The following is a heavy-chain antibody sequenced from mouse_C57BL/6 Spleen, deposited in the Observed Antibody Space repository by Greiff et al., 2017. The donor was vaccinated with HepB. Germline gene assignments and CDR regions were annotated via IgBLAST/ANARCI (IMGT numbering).Heavy chain of an antibody. CDR1: GYTFTDYY. Sequence: QVQLQQSGAELVRPGASVKLSCKASGYTFTDYYINWVKQRPGQGLEWIARIYPGSGNTYYNEKFKGKATLTAEKSSSTAYMQLSSLTSEDSAVYFCARDLGYYGRTFDYWGQGTTLTVSS. CDR3: ARDLGYYGRTFDY. CDR2: IYPGSGNT. V-gene: IGHV1-76*01. D-gene: IGHD1-1*01. J-gene: IGHJ2*01.